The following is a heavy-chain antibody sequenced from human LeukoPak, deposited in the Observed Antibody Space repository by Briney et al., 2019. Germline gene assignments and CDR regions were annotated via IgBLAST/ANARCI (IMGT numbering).Heavy chain of an antibody. CDR3: AKGYLRYPGAFDI. Sequence: GGSLRLSCAASGFTFNNCDMNWVRQAPGKGLEWVSAISVSGATTYYADSVKGRFTISRDNSKNALSLQMDSVRAEDTAMYYCAKGYLRYPGAFDIWGQGTMVTVSS. CDR2: ISVSGATT. CDR1: GFTFNNCD. D-gene: IGHD4-17*01. V-gene: IGHV3-23*01. J-gene: IGHJ3*02.